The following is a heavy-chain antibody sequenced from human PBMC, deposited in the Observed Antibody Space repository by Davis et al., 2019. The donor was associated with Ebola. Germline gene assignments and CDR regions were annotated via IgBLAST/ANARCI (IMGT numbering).Heavy chain of an antibody. CDR1: GYTFTSYV. J-gene: IGHJ4*02. CDR3: ARDRGGYFPHCFDY. Sequence: ASVKVSCKASGYTFTSYVMHWVRQAPGQRLEWMGWINAGNGNTKYSQKFQGRVTITRDTSASTAYMELSSLRSEDMAVYYCARDRGGYFPHCFDYWGQGTLVTVSS. CDR2: INAGNGNT. V-gene: IGHV1-3*01. D-gene: IGHD3-22*01.